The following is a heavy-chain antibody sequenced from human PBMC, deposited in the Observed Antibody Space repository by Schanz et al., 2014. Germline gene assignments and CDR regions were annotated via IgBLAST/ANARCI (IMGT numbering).Heavy chain of an antibody. CDR2: INGDGSRT. Sequence: EVQLLESGGGLVQPGGSLRLSCAASGFTFSSHWMHWVRQAPGKGLEWVSRINGDGSRTAYADSVKGRFTISRDNAKNTLYLQMNSLRAEDTAVYYCLAPDYGMDVWGQGTTVTVSS. J-gene: IGHJ6*02. CDR1: GFTFSSHW. CDR3: LAPDYGMDV. V-gene: IGHV3-74*02.